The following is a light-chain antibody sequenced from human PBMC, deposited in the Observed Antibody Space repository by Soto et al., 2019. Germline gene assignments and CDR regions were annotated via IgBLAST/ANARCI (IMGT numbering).Light chain of an antibody. J-gene: IGKJ2*01. CDR2: KAS. Sequence: DIQMTQSPSTLSASVGDRVTITCRASQSISSWLAWYQQKPGKAPKLLIYKASSLESGVPSRFSGSGSGTEFTLTITSLQPDDSATYYCQQYNRLYTFGQGTKVDIK. CDR1: QSISSW. CDR3: QQYNRLYT. V-gene: IGKV1-5*03.